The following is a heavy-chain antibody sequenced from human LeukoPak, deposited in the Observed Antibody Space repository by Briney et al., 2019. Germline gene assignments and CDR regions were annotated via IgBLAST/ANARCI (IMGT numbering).Heavy chain of an antibody. CDR3: ARATYDSSAVDAFDI. J-gene: IGHJ3*02. CDR2: TNTAGNTI. CDR1: GFSFRDYF. D-gene: IGHD3-22*01. Sequence: MSGGSLRLSCAASGFSFRDYFISWVRQAPGKGLEWVAYTNTAGNTIYYADSMKGRFTISRDNAKNSLYLQMNTLRAEDTAVYYCARATYDSSAVDAFDIWGQGTMVTVSP. V-gene: IGHV3-11*01.